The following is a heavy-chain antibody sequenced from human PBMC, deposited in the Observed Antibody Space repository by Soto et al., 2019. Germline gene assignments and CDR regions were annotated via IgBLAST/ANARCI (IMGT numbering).Heavy chain of an antibody. CDR3: GRHTRAAAFPLAS. D-gene: IGHD6-13*01. CDR1: GGSIRQTIYY. V-gene: IGHV4-39*01. CDR2: IHYSGST. Sequence: SQTLPLTSTVSGGSIRQTIYYWGWIRQPPGNGLEWIGSIHYSGSTHYNPTLKSRVTISVDPSKSQFSLNLPSVTPADTSVYKIGRHTRAAAFPLASWGQG. J-gene: IGHJ5*02.